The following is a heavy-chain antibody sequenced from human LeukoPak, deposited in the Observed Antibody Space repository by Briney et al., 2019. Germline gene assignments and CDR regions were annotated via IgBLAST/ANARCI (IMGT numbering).Heavy chain of an antibody. J-gene: IGHJ3*02. V-gene: IGHV3-7*01. Sequence: GGSLRLSRAASGFIFSSSGMSWVRQAPGKGLEWVANIKQDGSEKYYVDSVKGRFTISRDNAKNSLYLQMNSLRAEDTAMYYCARDEAGELYRDDAFDIWGQGTMVTVSS. CDR2: IKQDGSEK. CDR3: ARDEAGELYRDDAFDI. D-gene: IGHD1-26*01. CDR1: GFIFSSSG.